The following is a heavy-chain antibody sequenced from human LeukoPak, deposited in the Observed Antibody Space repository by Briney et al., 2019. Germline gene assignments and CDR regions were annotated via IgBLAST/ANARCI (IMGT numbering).Heavy chain of an antibody. CDR3: ARDPYYYDSSGYYNYAFDI. D-gene: IGHD3-22*01. CDR1: GYTFTSYY. Sequence: ASVKVSCKASGYTFTSYYMHWVRQAPGHGLEWMGIINPSGGSTSYAQKFQGRVTMTRDMSTSTVYMELSSLRSEDTAVYYCARDPYYYDSSGYYNYAFDIWGQGTMVIVSS. CDR2: INPSGGST. J-gene: IGHJ3*02. V-gene: IGHV1-46*01.